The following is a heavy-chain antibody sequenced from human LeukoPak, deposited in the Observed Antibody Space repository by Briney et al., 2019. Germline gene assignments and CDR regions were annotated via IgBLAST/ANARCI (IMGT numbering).Heavy chain of an antibody. CDR1: GGSISSSSYY. V-gene: IGHV4-39*07. CDR2: IYYSGST. J-gene: IGHJ4*02. D-gene: IGHD6-19*01. CDR3: ARRGTYSSGWWDY. Sequence: SETLSLTCTVSGGSISSSSYYWDWIRQPPGKGLEWIGSIYYSGSTYYNPSLKSRVTISVDTSKNQFSLKLSSVTAADTAVYYCARRGTYSSGWWDYWGQGTLVTVSS.